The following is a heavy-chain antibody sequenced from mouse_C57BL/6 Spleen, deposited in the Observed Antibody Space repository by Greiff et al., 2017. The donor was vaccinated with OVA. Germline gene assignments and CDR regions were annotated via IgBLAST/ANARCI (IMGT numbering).Heavy chain of an antibody. Sequence: QLQQSGPELVKPGASVKISCKASGYSFTGYYMNWVKQSPEKSLEWIGEINPSTGGTTYNQKFKAKATLTVDKSSSTAYMQLKSLTSEDSAVYYCAAGDSWFAYWGQGTLVTVSA. CDR2: INPSTGGT. J-gene: IGHJ3*01. CDR3: AAGDSWFAY. CDR1: GYSFTGYY. V-gene: IGHV1-42*01.